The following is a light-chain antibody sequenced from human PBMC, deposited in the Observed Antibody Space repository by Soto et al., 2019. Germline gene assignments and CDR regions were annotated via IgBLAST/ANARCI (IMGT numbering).Light chain of an antibody. CDR3: QKYNGARWT. Sequence: DIQITQTPSPLSASEGDRVTITCRASQGFSNYLAWYQQKPGKVPKLLIYAASSLQSGVPSRFSGSGSGTDFTLTITSLQPEDVATYYCQKYNGARWTFGQGTKVDIK. CDR2: AAS. CDR1: QGFSNY. J-gene: IGKJ1*01. V-gene: IGKV1-27*01.